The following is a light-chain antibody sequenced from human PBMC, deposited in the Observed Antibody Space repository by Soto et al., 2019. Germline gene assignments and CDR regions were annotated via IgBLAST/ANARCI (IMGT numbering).Light chain of an antibody. CDR3: QQYGTSPPT. V-gene: IGKV3D-20*01. Sequence: EIVLTQSPATLSLSPGERATLSCGASQSVTSNFLAWYQQKPGLAPRLLIYAASTRATAVPDRFSGSGSGTDFTLTITRLEPEDFAVYVGQQYGTSPPTFGPGTKVDIK. CDR2: AAS. CDR1: QSVTSNF. J-gene: IGKJ3*01.